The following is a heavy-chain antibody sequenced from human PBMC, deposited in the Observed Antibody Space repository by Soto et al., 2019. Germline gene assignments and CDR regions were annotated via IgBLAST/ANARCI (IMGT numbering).Heavy chain of an antibody. CDR3: ARGERYCTNGVCYSRWFDP. Sequence: PSETLSLTSTVSGGSISSYYWSWIRQPPGKGLEWIGYIYYSGSTNYNPSLKSRVTISVDTSKNQFSLKLSSVTAADTAVYYCARGERYCTNGVCYSRWFDPWGQGTLVTVSS. J-gene: IGHJ5*02. CDR1: GGSISSYY. V-gene: IGHV4-59*01. D-gene: IGHD2-8*01. CDR2: IYYSGST.